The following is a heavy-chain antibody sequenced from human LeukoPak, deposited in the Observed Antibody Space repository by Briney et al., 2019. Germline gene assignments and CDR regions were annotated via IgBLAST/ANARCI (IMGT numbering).Heavy chain of an antibody. CDR2: IKSDGST. CDR1: GFTFSTYW. Sequence: GGSLRLSCAASGFTFSTYWMHWVRQARGKGLVWVSRIKSDGSTNYADSVKGRFTISRDNAKNTVSLQMNSLRPEDTGVYYCARAPSEIGGYYPEYFRHWGRGTLVTVSS. V-gene: IGHV3-74*01. J-gene: IGHJ1*01. CDR3: ARAPSEIGGYYPEYFRH. D-gene: IGHD3-22*01.